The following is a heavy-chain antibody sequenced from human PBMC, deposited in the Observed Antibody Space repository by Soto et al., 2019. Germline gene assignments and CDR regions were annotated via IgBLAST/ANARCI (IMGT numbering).Heavy chain of an antibody. CDR2: TRHDGSNT. Sequence: QVQLVESGGGVVQPGRSLRLSCAASGFTFSGYGMHWVRRAPGKGLEWVAVTRHDGSNTYYADSVRGRFTISRDNSNKMLYLQMNSLRAEDTAVYYCARDGVGTTTYFGYFDYWGQGTLVTVSS. J-gene: IGHJ4*02. D-gene: IGHD1-26*01. CDR1: GFTFSGYG. V-gene: IGHV3-33*01. CDR3: ARDGVGTTTYFGYFDY.